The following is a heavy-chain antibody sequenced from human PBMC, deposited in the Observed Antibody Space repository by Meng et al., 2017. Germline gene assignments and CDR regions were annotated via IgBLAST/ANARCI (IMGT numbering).Heavy chain of an antibody. D-gene: IGHD5-18*01. CDR2: IKQDGSEK. V-gene: IGHV3-7*03. CDR1: GFTFSSYA. Sequence: GESLKISCAASGFTFSSYAMHWVRQAPGKGLEWVANIKQDGSEKYYVDSVKGRFTISRHNSKNTLYLQVNSLRAEDTALYYCAKYSYGLGDYFDNWGQGALVTVSS. CDR3: AKYSYGLGDYFDN. J-gene: IGHJ4*02.